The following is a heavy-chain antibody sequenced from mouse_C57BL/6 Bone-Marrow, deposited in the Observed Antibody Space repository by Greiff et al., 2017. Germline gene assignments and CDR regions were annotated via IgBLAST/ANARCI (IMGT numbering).Heavy chain of an antibody. CDR3: ARGLGPYAMGY. Sequence: QVQLKQSGPELVKPGASVKLSCKASGYTFTSYDINWVKQRPGQGLEWIGWIYPRDGSTKYNEKFKGKATLTVDTSSSTAYMELRSLASEDSAVYFCARGLGPYAMGYWGQGTAVTVCS. CDR2: IYPRDGST. J-gene: IGHJ4*01. CDR1: GYTFTSYD. V-gene: IGHV1-85*01. D-gene: IGHD4-1*01.